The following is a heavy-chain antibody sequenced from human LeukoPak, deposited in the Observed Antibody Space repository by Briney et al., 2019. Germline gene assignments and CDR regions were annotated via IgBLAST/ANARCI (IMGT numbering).Heavy chain of an antibody. V-gene: IGHV3-7*03. D-gene: IGHD3-22*01. J-gene: IGHJ4*02. Sequence: GGSLRLSCAASGFTFSSYWMSWVRQAPGKGLEWVANIKQDGSEKDYVDSVKGRFTISRDNAKNSLYLQMNSLRAEDTAVYYCARDLDYYDSSGYYGSYWGQGTLVTVSS. CDR3: ARDLDYYDSSGYYGSY. CDR1: GFTFSSYW. CDR2: IKQDGSEK.